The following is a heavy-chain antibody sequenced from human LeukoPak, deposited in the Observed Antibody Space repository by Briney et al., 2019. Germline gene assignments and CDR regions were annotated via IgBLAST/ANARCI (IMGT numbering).Heavy chain of an antibody. Sequence: GGSLRLSCAASGFPFSDYSMSWVRQAPGKGLEWVAVISYDGSNKYYADSVKGRFTISRDNSKNTLFLQMNSLRAEDTAVYYCARDRGSYDFDYWGQGTLVTVSS. D-gene: IGHD1-26*01. V-gene: IGHV3-30*03. J-gene: IGHJ4*02. CDR2: ISYDGSNK. CDR1: GFPFSDYS. CDR3: ARDRGSYDFDY.